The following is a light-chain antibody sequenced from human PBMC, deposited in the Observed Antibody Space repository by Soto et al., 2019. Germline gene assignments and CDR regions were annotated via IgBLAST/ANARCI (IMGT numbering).Light chain of an antibody. CDR1: SSDVGGYNY. CDR3: SSYASSSTHVT. J-gene: IGLJ2*01. Sequence: QSALTQPASVSGSPGQSITISCTGTSSDVGGYNYVSWYQQHPGKAPRLMIYDVGNRPSGVSNRFSGSKSGNTASLTISGLQAEDEADYYCSSYASSSTHVTFGGGTKLTVL. V-gene: IGLV2-14*03. CDR2: DVG.